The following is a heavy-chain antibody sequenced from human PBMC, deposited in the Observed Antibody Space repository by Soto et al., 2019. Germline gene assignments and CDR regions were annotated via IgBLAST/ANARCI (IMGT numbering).Heavy chain of an antibody. D-gene: IGHD6-19*01. Sequence: EVQLVESGGGLIQPGGSLRLSCTASGFTVSSNYMSWVRQAPGKGLEWVSVIYTGGYTYYADSVKGRFTISRDNSKNTLSLPMHSLRAEDTAVYFCARGRIAVAGHYSFDLWGQGTLVTVSS. V-gene: IGHV3-53*01. CDR1: GFTVSSNY. CDR3: ARGRIAVAGHYSFDL. CDR2: IYTGGYT. J-gene: IGHJ4*02.